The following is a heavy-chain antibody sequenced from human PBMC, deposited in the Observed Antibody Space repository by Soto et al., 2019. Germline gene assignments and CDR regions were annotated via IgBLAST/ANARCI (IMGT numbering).Heavy chain of an antibody. CDR3: TTARVNYDILTGYLYYYYYGMDV. CDR1: GFTFSNAW. CDR2: IKSKTDGGTT. D-gene: IGHD3-9*01. V-gene: IGHV3-15*07. J-gene: IGHJ6*02. Sequence: GGSLRLSCAASGFTFSNAWMNWVRQAPGKGLEWVGRIKSKTDGGTTDYAAPVKGRLTISRDDSKNTLYLQMNSLKTEDTAVYYCTTARVNYDILTGYLYYYYYGMDVWGQGTTVTVSS.